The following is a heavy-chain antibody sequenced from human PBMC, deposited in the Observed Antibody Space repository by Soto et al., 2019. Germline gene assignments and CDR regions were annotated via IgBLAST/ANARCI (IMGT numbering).Heavy chain of an antibody. J-gene: IGHJ6*02. CDR1: GGSFSGYY. Sequence: SETLSLTCAVYGGSFSGYYWSWIRQPPGKGLEWIGEINHSGSTNYNPSLKSRVTASVDTSKNQFSLKLSSVTAADTAVYYCARHALLWFGVRYYYGMDVWGQGTTVTVSS. CDR3: ARHALLWFGVRYYYGMDV. D-gene: IGHD3-10*01. CDR2: INHSGST. V-gene: IGHV4-34*01.